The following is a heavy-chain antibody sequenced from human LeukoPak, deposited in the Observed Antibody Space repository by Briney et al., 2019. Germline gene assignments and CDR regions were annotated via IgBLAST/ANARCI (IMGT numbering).Heavy chain of an antibody. V-gene: IGHV3-23*01. J-gene: IGHJ6*03. Sequence: GGSLRLSCAASGFTFGGYAMNWVRQAPGKGLEWVSVISGSGGSTYYADSVKGRFTISRDNSKNTLYLQMNSLRAEDTAVYYCAKADTGYSYGKRDYYYYMDVWGKGTTVTVSS. CDR2: ISGSGGST. CDR3: AKADTGYSYGKRDYYYYMDV. D-gene: IGHD5-18*01. CDR1: GFTFGGYA.